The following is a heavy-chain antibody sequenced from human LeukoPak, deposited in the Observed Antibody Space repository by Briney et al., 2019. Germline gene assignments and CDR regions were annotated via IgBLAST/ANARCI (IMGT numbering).Heavy chain of an antibody. Sequence: PSETLSLTCTVSSGSISSGDYYWSWIRQPPGEGLEWIWYISSSGATYYNPSLRSRITISVDSSKSQFSLNLSSVTASDTAVYYCAGVGNGGYGGFDYWGQGTLVTVSS. D-gene: IGHD5-12*01. CDR3: AGVGNGGYGGFDY. V-gene: IGHV4-30-4*01. CDR1: SGSISSGDYY. J-gene: IGHJ4*02. CDR2: ISSSGAT.